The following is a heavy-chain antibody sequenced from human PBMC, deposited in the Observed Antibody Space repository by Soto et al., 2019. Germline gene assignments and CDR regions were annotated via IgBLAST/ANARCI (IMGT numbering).Heavy chain of an antibody. CDR1: GFTFSSYS. J-gene: IGHJ4*02. CDR3: AKVLIKGVVVTAMFDY. V-gene: IGHV3-23*01. CDR2: ISGSGGST. D-gene: IGHD2-21*02. Sequence: GGSLRLSCAASGFTFSSYSMSWVRQAPGKGLEWVSAISGSGGSTYYADSVKGRFTISRDNSKNTLYLQMNSLRAEDTAVYYCAKVLIKGVVVTAMFDYWGQGTLVTVSS.